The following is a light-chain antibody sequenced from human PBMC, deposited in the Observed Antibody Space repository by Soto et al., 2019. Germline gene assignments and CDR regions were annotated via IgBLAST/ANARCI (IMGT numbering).Light chain of an antibody. J-gene: IGKJ1*01. Sequence: VLTQSPGTLSLSPVERAPLSCWASQSVSSNYLSWYQQKPGQAPRLLIYGASSRATGIPDRCSGSGSRTDFTLTISRLEPEDFAVYYCQHYGSSWTFGQGTKVDIK. CDR1: QSVSSNY. CDR3: QHYGSSWT. CDR2: GAS. V-gene: IGKV3-20*01.